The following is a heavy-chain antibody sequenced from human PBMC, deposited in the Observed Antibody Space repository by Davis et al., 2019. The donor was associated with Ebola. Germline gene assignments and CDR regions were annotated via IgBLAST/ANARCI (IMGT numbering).Heavy chain of an antibody. CDR2: INPSGGST. Sequence: AASVKVSCKASGYTFTSYYMHWVRQAPGQGLEWMGIINPSGGSTSYAQKFQGRVTMTRDTSTSTVYMELSSLRSEDTAVYYCAREDYYDSSGYHDAFDIWGQGTMVTVSS. CDR1: GYTFTSYY. J-gene: IGHJ3*02. D-gene: IGHD3-22*01. V-gene: IGHV1-46*01. CDR3: AREDYYDSSGYHDAFDI.